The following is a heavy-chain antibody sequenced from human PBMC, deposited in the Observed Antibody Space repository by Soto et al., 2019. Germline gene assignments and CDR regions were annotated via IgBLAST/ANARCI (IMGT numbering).Heavy chain of an antibody. J-gene: IGHJ4*02. D-gene: IGHD6-13*01. CDR1: GDSVSSNSAA. CDR2: TYYRSKWYN. Sequence: PSQTLSLTCAISGDSVSSNSAAWNWIRQSPSRGLEWLGRTYYRSKWYNDYAVSVKSRITINPDTSKNQFSLQLNSVTPEDTAVYYCAREFEQQPLYPTEYYFDYWGQGTLVTVSS. CDR3: AREFEQQPLYPTEYYFDY. V-gene: IGHV6-1*01.